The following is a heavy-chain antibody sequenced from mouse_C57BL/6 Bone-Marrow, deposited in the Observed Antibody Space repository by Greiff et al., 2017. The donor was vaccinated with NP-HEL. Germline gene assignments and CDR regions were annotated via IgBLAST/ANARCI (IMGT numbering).Heavy chain of an antibody. CDR1: GYTFTSYW. V-gene: IGHV1-52*01. CDR2: IDPSDSET. CDR3: ARILLGGWDYFDY. Sequence: VQLQQPGAELVRPGSSVKLSCKASGYTFTSYWMHWVKQRPIQGLEWIGNIDPSDSETHYNQKFKDKATLTVDKSSSTAYMQLSSLTSEDSAVYYCARILLGGWDYFDYWGQGTTLTVSS. J-gene: IGHJ2*01. D-gene: IGHD3-3*01.